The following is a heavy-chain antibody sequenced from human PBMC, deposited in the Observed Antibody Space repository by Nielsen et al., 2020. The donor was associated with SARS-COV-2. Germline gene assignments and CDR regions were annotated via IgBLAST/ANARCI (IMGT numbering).Heavy chain of an antibody. CDR3: AKDRAIFMIYFTRGGPDF. D-gene: IGHD3-9*01. Sequence: GESLKISCAASGFNFNNHGMHWVRLAPGKGLEWVSYISYEGSKQYYADSVKGRFTISSDYSKSTLYLQMNSLRGEDTAVYYCAKDRAIFMIYFTRGGPDFWGQGTLVTVSS. CDR1: GFNFNNHG. CDR2: ISYEGSKQ. V-gene: IGHV3-30*18. J-gene: IGHJ4*02.